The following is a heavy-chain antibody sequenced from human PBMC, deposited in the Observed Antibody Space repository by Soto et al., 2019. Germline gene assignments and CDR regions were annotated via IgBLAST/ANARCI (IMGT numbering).Heavy chain of an antibody. CDR3: ARIPRYSSSWYGMDV. D-gene: IGHD6-13*01. V-gene: IGHV2-26*01. J-gene: IGHJ6*02. Sequence: QVTLKESGPVLVKPTETLTLTCTVSGFSLSNARMGVSWIRQPPGKALEWLAHIFSNDEKSYSTSLKSRLTISKDTSKSQVVLTMTNMDPVDTATSYCARIPRYSSSWYGMDVWGQGTTVTVSS. CDR2: IFSNDEK. CDR1: GFSLSNARMG.